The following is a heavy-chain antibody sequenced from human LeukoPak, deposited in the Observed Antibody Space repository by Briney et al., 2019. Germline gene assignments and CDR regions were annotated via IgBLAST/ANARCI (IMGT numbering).Heavy chain of an antibody. CDR2: IYYSGST. V-gene: IGHV4-59*01. CDR1: GGSISSYY. J-gene: IGHJ4*02. Sequence: SETLSLTCTVSGGSISSYYWSWIRQPPGKGLEWIGYIYYSGSTNYNPSLKSRVTIPEDTSKNQFSLKLSSVTAADTAVYYCATDMSGRIDYWGQGTLVTVSS. CDR3: ATDMSGRIDY. D-gene: IGHD2-8*02.